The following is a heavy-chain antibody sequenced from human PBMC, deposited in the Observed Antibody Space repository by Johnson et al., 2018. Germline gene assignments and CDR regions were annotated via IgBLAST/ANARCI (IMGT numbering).Heavy chain of an antibody. CDR2: ISWDSGNI. J-gene: IGHJ6*03. V-gene: IGHV3-9*01. Sequence: VQLQESGGGLVQPGRSLRLSCAASGFTFDVYAMHWVRQVPGKGLEWVSGISWDSGNIAYADSVKGRFTIYRDNAKNSLYLQMNSLRAEDTALYYCAKDIRGPPDYYYYYYMDVWGKGTTVTVSS. CDR3: AKDIRGPPDYYYYYYMDV. CDR1: GFTFDVYA.